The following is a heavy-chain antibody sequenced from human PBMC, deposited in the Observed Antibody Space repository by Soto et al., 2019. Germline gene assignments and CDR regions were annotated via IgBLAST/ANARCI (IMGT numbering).Heavy chain of an antibody. V-gene: IGHV3-72*01. CDR3: ARDLADNDYFDY. D-gene: IGHD6-19*01. Sequence: SLRLSCAGSGFTFSDHYMDRVRQAPGKGLEWVGRAKNKVNGGTTEYAASVKGRFTISRDDSKNSLYLQMNSLKTEDTAVYYCARDLADNDYFDYRGQGTLVTVSS. CDR1: GFTFSDHY. CDR2: AKNKVNGGTT. J-gene: IGHJ4*02.